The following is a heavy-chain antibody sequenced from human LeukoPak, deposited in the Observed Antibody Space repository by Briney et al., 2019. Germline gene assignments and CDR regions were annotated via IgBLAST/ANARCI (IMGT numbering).Heavy chain of an antibody. CDR3: AREYYDSSGYYYPFDY. CDR1: GFTVSSNY. Sequence: GGSLRLSCAASGFTVSSNYKSWVRQAPGKGLEWVSVIYSGGSTYYADSVKGRFTISRDNSKNTLYLQMNSLRAEDTAVYYCAREYYDSSGYYYPFDYWGQGTLVTVSS. CDR2: IYSGGST. V-gene: IGHV3-66*01. J-gene: IGHJ4*02. D-gene: IGHD3-22*01.